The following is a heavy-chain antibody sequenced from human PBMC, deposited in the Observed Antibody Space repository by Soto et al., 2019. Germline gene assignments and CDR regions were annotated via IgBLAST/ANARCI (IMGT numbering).Heavy chain of an antibody. D-gene: IGHD3-22*01. CDR3: ARDSSGYYYLFDC. CDR1: GGSISSFY. Sequence: TLSLTCTVSGGSISSFYWSWIRHPAGKELEWIGRIYTSGSTNYNPSLKSRVTMSIETSKNQFSLKLTSVTAADTAAYFCARDSSGYYYLFDCWGQGTLVTVSS. CDR2: IYTSGST. J-gene: IGHJ4*02. V-gene: IGHV4-4*07.